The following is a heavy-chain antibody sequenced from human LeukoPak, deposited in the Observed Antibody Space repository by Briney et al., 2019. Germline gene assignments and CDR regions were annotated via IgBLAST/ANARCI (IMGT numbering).Heavy chain of an antibody. Sequence: ASVKVSCKASGYTFTDYYIHWVRQAPGQELEWMGWINPNSGGTNYTQKFQGRVTMTRDTSISTAYLELNRLTSDDTAVYYCARVLARYGNLDYWGQGILVTVSS. CDR1: GYTFTDYY. D-gene: IGHD1-14*01. CDR2: INPNSGGT. CDR3: ARVLARYGNLDY. V-gene: IGHV1-2*02. J-gene: IGHJ4*02.